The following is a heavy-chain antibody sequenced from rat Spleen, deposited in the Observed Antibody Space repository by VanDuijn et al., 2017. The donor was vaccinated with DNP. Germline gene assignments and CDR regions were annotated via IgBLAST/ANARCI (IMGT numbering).Heavy chain of an antibody. J-gene: IGHJ4*01. CDR1: GYTFASYF. CDR3: ARDYGYNLYAMDA. D-gene: IGHD1-9*01. V-gene: IGHV1-43*01. Sequence: QVQLQQSGAGLAKPGSSVKISCKASGYTFASYFITWIKQTTGQGLEYIGYINTGSGGTYYNAKFKDKATLTVDRSSSTAFMLLSSLTPDDSAVYYCARDYGYNLYAMDAWGQGSSVTVSS. CDR2: INTGSGGT.